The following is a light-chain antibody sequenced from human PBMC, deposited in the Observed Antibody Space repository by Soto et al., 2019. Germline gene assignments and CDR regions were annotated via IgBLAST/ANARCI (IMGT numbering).Light chain of an antibody. Sequence: EIVMTQSPATLSVSPWERATLSCRASQSVSSNLAWYQQKPGQAPRLLIYGASTRATGIPARFSGSGSETESTLTISSLHSEDFAVYCCQQYNNWPRTFGQGTKLEIK. CDR2: GAS. V-gene: IGKV3-15*01. CDR3: QQYNNWPRT. J-gene: IGKJ2*01. CDR1: QSVSSN.